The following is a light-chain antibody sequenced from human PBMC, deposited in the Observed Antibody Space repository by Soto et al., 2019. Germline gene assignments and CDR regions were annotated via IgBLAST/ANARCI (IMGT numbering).Light chain of an antibody. CDR2: GAS. CDR1: PSFRSN. V-gene: IGKV3-15*01. CDR3: QQYDKWPAT. Sequence: VSPGDRVTLSCRASPSFRSNLAWYQHRPCQAPRLLIFGASTWATGIPARFSGSGSGTECTLTISSLQSEDFAVFFCQQYDKWPATFGQGTRLGMK. J-gene: IGKJ5*01.